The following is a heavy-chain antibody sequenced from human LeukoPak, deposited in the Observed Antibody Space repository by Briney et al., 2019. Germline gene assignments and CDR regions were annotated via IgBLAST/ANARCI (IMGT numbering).Heavy chain of an antibody. CDR1: GFSFSMYS. CDR2: ISDNGAVT. J-gene: IGHJ4*02. D-gene: IGHD3-10*01. CDR3: ARNYASGTYPLDY. V-gene: IGHV3-23*01. Sequence: GGSLRLSCAASGFSFSMYSMSWIRQAPGKGLEWVSVISDNGAVTFYGDSVKGRFTISRDNSKNTLYLQMSSLRVEDTAVYCCARNYASGTYPLDYWGEGTLVTVSS.